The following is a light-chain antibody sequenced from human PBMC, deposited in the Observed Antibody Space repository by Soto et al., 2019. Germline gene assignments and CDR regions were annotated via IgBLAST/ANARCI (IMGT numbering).Light chain of an antibody. Sequence: LSPAPGTLSLSPGPRATLYWRASQSVSSNLAWYQQKPGQAPSLVISDTSIRATGIPDRFSGSGSGTDFSLIIGRLEPEDFAVYICQQYGASPWTFGQGTKVDIK. CDR3: QQYGASPWT. J-gene: IGKJ1*01. CDR1: QSVSSN. V-gene: IGKV3-20*01. CDR2: DTS.